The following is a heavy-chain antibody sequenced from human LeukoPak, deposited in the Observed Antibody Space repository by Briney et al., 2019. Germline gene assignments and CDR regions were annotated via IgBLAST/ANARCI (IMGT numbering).Heavy chain of an antibody. J-gene: IGHJ6*02. CDR1: GYTFTGYD. V-gene: IGHV1-2*02. CDR3: ARDSDSPQYYYGMDV. Sequence: ASVKVSCKASGYTFTGYDMHWVRQAPGQGPEWLGWINPNSGGTNYAQKFQGRVTMTRDTSISTVYMELSRLRSDDTAVYYCARDSDSPQYYYGMDVWGQGTTVTVSS. CDR2: INPNSGGT. D-gene: IGHD1-26*01.